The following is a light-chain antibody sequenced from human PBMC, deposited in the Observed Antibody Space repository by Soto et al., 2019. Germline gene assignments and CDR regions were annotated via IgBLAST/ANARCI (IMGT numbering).Light chain of an antibody. Sequence: DIQMTQSPSTLSASVGDRVTITCRASQSISSWLTWYQQKPGKAPKVLIYKASSLQSGVTSRFSGSGSGTDFTLTISSLQPDDFATYYCLQYHSYPYTFGQGTKREIK. CDR1: QSISSW. CDR3: LQYHSYPYT. J-gene: IGKJ2*01. CDR2: KAS. V-gene: IGKV1-5*03.